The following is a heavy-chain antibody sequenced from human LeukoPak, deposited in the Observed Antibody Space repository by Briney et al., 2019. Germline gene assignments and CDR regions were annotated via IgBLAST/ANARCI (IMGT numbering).Heavy chain of an antibody. V-gene: IGHV3-74*01. J-gene: IGHJ4*02. D-gene: IGHD2/OR15-2a*01. CDR3: VSFYETY. Sequence: GGSLRLSCAASGNYWMHWVRQVPGKGLVWVSHINSDGSWTSYADSVKGRFTIAKDNAKNTVYLQMNSLRAEDTAVYYCVSFYETYWGRGTLVTVSS. CDR2: INSDGSWT. CDR1: GNYW.